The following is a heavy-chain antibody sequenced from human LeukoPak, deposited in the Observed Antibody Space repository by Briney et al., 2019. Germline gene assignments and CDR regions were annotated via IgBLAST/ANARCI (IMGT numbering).Heavy chain of an antibody. CDR3: ARTRHIVVVTAIQGLFGY. CDR1: GFTFSSYA. Sequence: GGSLRLSCAASGFTFSSYAMHWVRQAPGKGLEWVAVISYDGSNKYYADSVKGRFTISRDNSKNTLYLQMNSLRAEDTAVYYCARTRHIVVVTAIQGLFGYWGQGTLVTVSS. J-gene: IGHJ4*02. V-gene: IGHV3-30-3*01. CDR2: ISYDGSNK. D-gene: IGHD2-21*02.